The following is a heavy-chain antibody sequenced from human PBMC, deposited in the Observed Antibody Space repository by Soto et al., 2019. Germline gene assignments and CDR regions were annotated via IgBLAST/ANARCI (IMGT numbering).Heavy chain of an antibody. D-gene: IGHD3-16*01. CDR1: GFSLTTTGVG. Sequence: QITLKESGPTLVRPTQTLTLTCAFSGFSLTTTGVGVGWIRQPPGKALECLALIYWDDDQRYSPSLRSRLSVAKDXXKXQXXLTMTDMDPVDTGTYYCAHRLYDQISSWDVGFFDSWGQGTLVTVSS. V-gene: IGHV2-5*02. CDR3: AHRLYDQISSWDVGFFDS. CDR2: IYWDDDQ. J-gene: IGHJ4*02.